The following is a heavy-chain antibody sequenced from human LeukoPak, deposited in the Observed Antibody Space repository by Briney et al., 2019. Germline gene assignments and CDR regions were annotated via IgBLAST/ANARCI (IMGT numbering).Heavy chain of an antibody. CDR1: GFTFSSYA. D-gene: IGHD1-1*01. CDR3: AKDRSVRNDGYPDY. Sequence: PGGSLRLSCAASGFTFSSYAMSWVRQAPGKGLEWVSALSGSAGSTYYADSVKGRFIISRDNSKNTLYLQMNSLRAEDMAVYYCAKDRSVRNDGYPDYWGQGTLVTVSS. CDR2: LSGSAGST. J-gene: IGHJ4*02. V-gene: IGHV3-23*01.